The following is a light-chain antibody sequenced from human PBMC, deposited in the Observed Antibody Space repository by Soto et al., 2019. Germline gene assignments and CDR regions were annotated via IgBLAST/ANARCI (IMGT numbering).Light chain of an antibody. Sequence: EIVMTQSPATLSLSPGQRATLSCRASQSVSSNLAWYQQILGQAPRLLISGASTRATGIPARFTGSGSGTEFTLTICSLQSEDFAVYYCQQYNNWPHAFGQGTKVDIK. CDR3: QQYNNWPHA. CDR1: QSVSSN. V-gene: IGKV3-15*01. J-gene: IGKJ2*01. CDR2: GAS.